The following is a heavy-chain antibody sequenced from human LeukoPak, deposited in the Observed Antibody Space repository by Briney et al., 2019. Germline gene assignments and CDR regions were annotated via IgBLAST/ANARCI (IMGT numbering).Heavy chain of an antibody. J-gene: IGHJ3*02. D-gene: IGHD2-21*01. CDR2: VWSDEINK. V-gene: IGHV3-33*01. CDR1: GSTFSNYD. CDR3: ARDIHAFDI. Sequence: PGGSLRLSCAASGSTFSNYDMNWVRQAPGKGLEWVAVVWSDEINKYYADSVRGRFTISRDNSKNTLYLQMNSLRAEDTAVYYCARDIHAFDIWGQGTMVTVSS.